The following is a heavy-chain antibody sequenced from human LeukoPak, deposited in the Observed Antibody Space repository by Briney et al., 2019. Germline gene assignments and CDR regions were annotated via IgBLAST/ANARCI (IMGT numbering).Heavy chain of an antibody. J-gene: IGHJ4*02. CDR3: ARNRLGTTILDY. D-gene: IGHD1-7*01. V-gene: IGHV1-2*02. CDR1: GYTFTGYY. CDR2: INPNSGGT. Sequence: EASVKVSCKASGYTFTGYYMHWVRQAPGQGLEWMGWINPNSGGTNYAQKFQGRVTMTRDTSISTAYMELSRLRSDDTAVYYCARNRLGTTILDYWGQGTLVTVSS.